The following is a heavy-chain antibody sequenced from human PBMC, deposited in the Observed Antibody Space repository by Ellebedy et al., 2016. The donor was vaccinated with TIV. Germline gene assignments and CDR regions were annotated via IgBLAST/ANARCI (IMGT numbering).Heavy chain of an antibody. D-gene: IGHD4-17*01. Sequence: ASVKVSXXASGYTFTRYYMHWVRQAPGQGLEWMGKINPSGGSTTYAQKFQGRVTMTRDRSTSTVYMELSSLRSEDTAVYYCARPTVTTTYYYYAVDVWGQGTAVIVSS. CDR2: INPSGGST. CDR1: GYTFTRYY. CDR3: ARPTVTTTYYYYAVDV. J-gene: IGHJ6*02. V-gene: IGHV1-46*01.